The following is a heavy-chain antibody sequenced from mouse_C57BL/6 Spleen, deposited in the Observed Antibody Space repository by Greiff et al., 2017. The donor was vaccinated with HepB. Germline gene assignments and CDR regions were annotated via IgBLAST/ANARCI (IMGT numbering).Heavy chain of an antibody. V-gene: IGHV1-76*01. Sequence: QVQLQQSGAELVRPGASVKLSCKASGYTFTDYYINWVKQRPGHGLEWIARIYPGSGNTYYNEKFKGKATLTAEKSSSTAYMQLSRLTSEDSAVYFCARSYDYGFAYWGQGTLVTVSA. CDR1: GYTFTDYY. CDR2: IYPGSGNT. D-gene: IGHD2-4*01. J-gene: IGHJ3*01. CDR3: ARSYDYGFAY.